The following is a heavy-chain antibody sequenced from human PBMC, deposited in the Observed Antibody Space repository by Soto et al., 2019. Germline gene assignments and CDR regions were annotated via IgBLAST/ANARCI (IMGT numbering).Heavy chain of an antibody. CDR2: ISGGGGTI. J-gene: IGHJ3*02. D-gene: IGHD3-10*01. CDR3: AKVLRSTKDAFDI. Sequence: GGSLRLSCAASGFSFSNYAMSWVRQAPGKGLEWVSSISGGGGTIYYADSVKGRFTISRDNSKNTLYLQMDSLRAEDTAIYYCAKVLRSTKDAFDIWGQGTMVTVS. V-gene: IGHV3-23*01. CDR1: GFSFSNYA.